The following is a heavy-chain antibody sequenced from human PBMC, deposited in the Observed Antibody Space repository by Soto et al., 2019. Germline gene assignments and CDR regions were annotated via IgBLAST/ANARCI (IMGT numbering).Heavy chain of an antibody. CDR1: GYSISSGYY. Sequence: SETLSLTCAVSGYSISSGYYWGWIRQPPGKGLEWIGSIYHSGSTYYNPSLKSRVTISVDTSENQFSLKLSSVTAADTAVYCCARGPYSSSSGDWFDPWGQGTLVTVS. V-gene: IGHV4-38-2*01. J-gene: IGHJ5*02. D-gene: IGHD6-6*01. CDR3: ARGPYSSSSGDWFDP. CDR2: IYHSGST.